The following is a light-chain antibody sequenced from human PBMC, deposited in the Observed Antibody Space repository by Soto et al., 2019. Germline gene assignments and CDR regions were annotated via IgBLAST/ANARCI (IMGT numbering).Light chain of an antibody. Sequence: EIVLRQSPATLSLSPGERATLSCRASQSVSSYLTWYQQKSGQAPRLLIYDASNRATDIPARFSGSGSGTEFTLTISSLEPEDFGVYYCHQRSNWPYTFGQGTKLEIK. CDR3: HQRSNWPYT. CDR2: DAS. J-gene: IGKJ2*01. V-gene: IGKV3-11*01. CDR1: QSVSSY.